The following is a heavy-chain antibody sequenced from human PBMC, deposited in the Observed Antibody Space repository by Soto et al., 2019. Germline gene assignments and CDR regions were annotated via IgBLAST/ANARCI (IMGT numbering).Heavy chain of an antibody. J-gene: IGHJ3*02. Sequence: GGSLRLSCAASGFTFSSYSMNWVRQAPGKGLEWVSYISSSSSTIYYADSVKGRFTISRDNAKNSLYLQMNSLRAEDTAVYYCARDRTTVTPHDAFGIWGQGTMVTVSS. V-gene: IGHV3-48*01. CDR2: ISSSSSTI. CDR1: GFTFSSYS. CDR3: ARDRTTVTPHDAFGI. D-gene: IGHD4-17*01.